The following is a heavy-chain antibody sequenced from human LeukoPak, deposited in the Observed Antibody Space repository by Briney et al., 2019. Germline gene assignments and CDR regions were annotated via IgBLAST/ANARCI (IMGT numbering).Heavy chain of an antibody. J-gene: IGHJ5*02. V-gene: IGHV1-46*01. CDR3: VWVAEPFGWFDP. Sequence: ASVKVSCKASRYTLTNYYIHWVRQAPGQGLEWMGIISPRDGTTSYAQKFQGRVTLTRDTSTSTVYMDLSSLRAEDTAVYYCVWVAEPFGWFDPWGQGTLVTVSS. CDR1: RYTLTNYY. D-gene: IGHD3-16*01. CDR2: ISPRDGTT.